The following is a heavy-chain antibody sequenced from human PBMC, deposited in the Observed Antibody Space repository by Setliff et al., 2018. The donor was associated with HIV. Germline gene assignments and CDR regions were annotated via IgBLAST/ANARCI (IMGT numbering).Heavy chain of an antibody. CDR3: VGDGVNIKWPRL. V-gene: IGHV4-39*07. CDR2: ISYSGTT. CDR1: GASIYSDSSF. Sequence: PSETLSLTCTASGASIYSDSSFWGGIRQSPGKGLDWIGSISYSGTTYHNPSLESRVSTSIDTYMRRFSLTLTAMTAADTAIYYCVGDGVNIKWPRLWGQGTLVTVSS. D-gene: IGHD3-10*01. J-gene: IGHJ4*02.